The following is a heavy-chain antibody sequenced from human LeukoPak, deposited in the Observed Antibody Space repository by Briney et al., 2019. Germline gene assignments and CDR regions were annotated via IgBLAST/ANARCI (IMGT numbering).Heavy chain of an antibody. V-gene: IGHV4-39*07. J-gene: IGHJ4*02. CDR2: IYYSGST. CDR3: ARVRVQLWLRGEFDY. CDR1: GGSISSSSYS. Sequence: SETLSLTCTVSGGSISSSSYSWGWIRQPPGKGREWIWTIYYSGSTYYNPSLKSRVTMSVDTSKTQFSLELSCVTAADTAVYYCARVRVQLWLRGEFDYWGQGTLVTVSS. D-gene: IGHD5-18*01.